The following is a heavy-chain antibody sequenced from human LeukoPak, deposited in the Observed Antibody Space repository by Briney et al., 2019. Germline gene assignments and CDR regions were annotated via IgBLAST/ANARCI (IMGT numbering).Heavy chain of an antibody. D-gene: IGHD2-2*01. CDR1: GFTFSSYA. CDR2: ISYDGSNK. J-gene: IGHJ5*02. Sequence: GRSLRLSCAASGFTFSSYAMHWVRQALGKGLEWVAVISYDGSNKYYADSVKGRFTISRDNSKNTLYLQMNSLRAEDTAVYYCARVAGYCSSTSCYDNWFDPWGQGTLVTVSS. V-gene: IGHV3-30*04. CDR3: ARVAGYCSSTSCYDNWFDP.